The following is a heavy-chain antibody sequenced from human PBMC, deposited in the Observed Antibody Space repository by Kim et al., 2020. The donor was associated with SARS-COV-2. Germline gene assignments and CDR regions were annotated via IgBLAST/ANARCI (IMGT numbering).Heavy chain of an antibody. J-gene: IGHJ4*02. CDR1: GFTFSSYA. CDR2: ISGSGGST. D-gene: IGHD3-3*01. Sequence: GGSLRLSRAASGFTFSSYAMSWVRQAPGKGLEWVSAISGSGGSTYYADSVKGRFTISRDNSKNTLYLQMNSLRAEDTAVYYCAKVTGVTIFGVAVNEYYFDYWGQGTLVTVSS. CDR3: AKVTGVTIFGVAVNEYYFDY. V-gene: IGHV3-23*01.